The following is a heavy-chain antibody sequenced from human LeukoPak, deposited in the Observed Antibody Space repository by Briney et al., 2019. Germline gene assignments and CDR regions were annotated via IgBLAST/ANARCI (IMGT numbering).Heavy chain of an antibody. J-gene: IGHJ3*02. CDR1: GGSISSYY. V-gene: IGHV4-59*08. D-gene: IGHD3-10*01. Sequence: SETLSLTCTVSGGSISSYYWSWIRQPPGKGLEWIGYIYYSGSTKYNPSLKSRVTISVDTSKNQFSLKLSSVTAADTAVYYCARVLLVRGVGWGAFDIWGQGTMVTVSS. CDR3: ARVLLVRGVGWGAFDI. CDR2: IYYSGST.